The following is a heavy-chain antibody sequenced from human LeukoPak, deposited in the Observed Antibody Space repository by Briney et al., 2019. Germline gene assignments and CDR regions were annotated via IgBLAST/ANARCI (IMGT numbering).Heavy chain of an antibody. D-gene: IGHD5-18*01. CDR1: GGSFSGYY. CDR3: AKDAHTAMALDI. J-gene: IGHJ3*02. CDR2: IWYDGSNK. V-gene: IGHV3-33*06. Sequence: PSETLSLTCAVYGGSFSGYYWSWIRQPPGKGLEWVAVIWYDGSNKYYADSVKGRFTISRDNSKNTLYLQMNSLRAEDTAVYYCAKDAHTAMALDIWGQGTMVTVSS.